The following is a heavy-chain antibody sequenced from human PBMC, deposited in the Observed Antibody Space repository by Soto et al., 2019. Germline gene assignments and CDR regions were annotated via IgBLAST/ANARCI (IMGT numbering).Heavy chain of an antibody. D-gene: IGHD3-3*02. CDR1: GGTFSTAA. Sequence: QVQVEQSGAEVKKPGSSVKVSCKASGGTFSTAAISWVRQAPGQGLEWMGGIMPIFRTADYAQKFQGRVTITPDESTSTAYVERRRLRSQYTSIYYCARDQVLPHLGANYYNSMDVRGQETRVTVSS. CDR2: IMPIFRTA. J-gene: IGHJ6*02. V-gene: IGHV1-69*05. CDR3: ARDQVLPHLGANYYNSMDV.